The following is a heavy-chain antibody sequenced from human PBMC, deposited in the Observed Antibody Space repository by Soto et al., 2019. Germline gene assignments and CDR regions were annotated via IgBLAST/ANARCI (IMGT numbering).Heavy chain of an antibody. CDR3: ARDHSRGGGMDV. CDR2: ISYDGSNK. CDR1: GFTFSSYA. D-gene: IGHD6-13*01. Sequence: QVQLVESGGGVVQPGRSLRLSCAASGFTFSSYAMHWVRQAPGKGLEWVAVISYDGSNKYYADSVKGRFTISRDNSKNTPYLQMTSLRAGDTAVYYCARDHSRGGGMDVWGQGTTVTGSS. J-gene: IGHJ6*02. V-gene: IGHV3-30-3*01.